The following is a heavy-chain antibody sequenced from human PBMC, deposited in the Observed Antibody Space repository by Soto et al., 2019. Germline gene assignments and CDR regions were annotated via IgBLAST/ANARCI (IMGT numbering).Heavy chain of an antibody. CDR1: GYTFTSYG. Sequence: QVQLVQSGAEVKKPGASVKVSCKSSGYTFTSYGISWVRQAPGQGLEWMGWISGYNGNTNYAQKLQGRVTMTTDTSAGTSKMELGSLGSADTAVYYWARDEGDKWYDGGWFDPWGQGTLVTVSS. J-gene: IGHJ5*02. V-gene: IGHV1-18*01. D-gene: IGHD1-1*01. CDR2: ISGYNGNT. CDR3: ARDEGDKWYDGGWFDP.